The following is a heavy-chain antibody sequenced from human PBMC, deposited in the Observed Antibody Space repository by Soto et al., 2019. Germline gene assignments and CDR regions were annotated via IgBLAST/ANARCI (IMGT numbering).Heavy chain of an antibody. V-gene: IGHV3-23*01. J-gene: IGHJ4*02. D-gene: IGHD5-18*01. CDR3: AKAGRRDSYATGDYFDY. CDR1: GFTFSSYA. CDR2: ISGSGGST. Sequence: EVQLLESGGGLVQPGGSLRLSCAASGFTFSSYAMSWVRQAPGKGLEWVSAISGSGGSTYYADSVKGRFTISRDNSKNTLYLQMNSLRAEDTAVYYCAKAGRRDSYATGDYFDYWGQGTLVTVSS.